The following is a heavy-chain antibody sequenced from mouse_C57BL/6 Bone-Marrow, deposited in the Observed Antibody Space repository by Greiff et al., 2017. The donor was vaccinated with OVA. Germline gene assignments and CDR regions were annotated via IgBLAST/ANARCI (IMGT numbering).Heavy chain of an antibody. Sequence: VQLHQSGPVLVKPGASVLMSCKASGYPFTDYYLYWVKQSPGKSLQWIGVFIPYNGGTSYNQKFKGKATLTVEKSTSTAFMELYGLTYEDSAVYDGAGEGWLLSFACWGQGTLVTVSA. J-gene: IGHJ3*01. CDR1: GYPFTDYY. V-gene: IGHV1-19*01. D-gene: IGHD2-3*01. CDR2: FIPYNGGT. CDR3: AGEGWLLSFAC.